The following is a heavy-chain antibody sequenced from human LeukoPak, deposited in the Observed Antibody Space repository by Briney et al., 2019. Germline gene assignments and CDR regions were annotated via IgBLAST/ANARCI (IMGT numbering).Heavy chain of an antibody. CDR2: IIPILGIA. J-gene: IGHJ4*02. CDR1: GGTFSSYA. CDR3: ARGSGYCSGGSCYSAFDY. V-gene: IGHV1-69*10. Sequence: GASVRVSCTASGGTFSSYAISWVRQAPGQGLEWMGGIIPILGIANYAQKFQGRVTITADKSTSTAYMELSSLRSEDTAVYYCARGSGYCSGGSCYSAFDYWGQGTLVAVSS. D-gene: IGHD2-15*01.